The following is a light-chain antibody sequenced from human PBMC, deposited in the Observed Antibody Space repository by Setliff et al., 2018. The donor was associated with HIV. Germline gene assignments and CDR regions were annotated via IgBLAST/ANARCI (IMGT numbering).Light chain of an antibody. CDR3: SSYTSSSTPYV. J-gene: IGLJ1*01. Sequence: QSALTQPPSASGSPGQSVTISCTGTSSDVGGYNRVCWYQQPPGTAPKLMIYDVSSRPSGVPDRFSGSKSGYTASLTISGLQAEDEADYYCSSYTSSSTPYVFGTGTKVTVL. CDR1: SSDVGGYNR. CDR2: DVS. V-gene: IGLV2-18*02.